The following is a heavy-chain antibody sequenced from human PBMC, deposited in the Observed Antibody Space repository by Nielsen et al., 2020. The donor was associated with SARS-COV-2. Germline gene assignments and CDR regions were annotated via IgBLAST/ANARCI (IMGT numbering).Heavy chain of an antibody. Sequence: SETLSLTCTVSGGSISSSSYYWGWIRQPPGKGLEWIGYIYYSGSTNYNPSLKSRVTISVDTSKNQFSLKLSSVTAADTAVYYCARHFSSSPLNNWFDPWGQGTLVTVSS. V-gene: IGHV4-61*05. D-gene: IGHD2-2*01. CDR2: IYYSGST. J-gene: IGHJ5*02. CDR3: ARHFSSSPLNNWFDP. CDR1: GGSISSSSYY.